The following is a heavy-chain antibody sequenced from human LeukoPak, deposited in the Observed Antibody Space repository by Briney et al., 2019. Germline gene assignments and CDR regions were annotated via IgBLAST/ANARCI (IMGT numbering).Heavy chain of an antibody. CDR1: GGSISCYY. CDR2: ISGGGGTR. J-gene: IGHJ4*02. Sequence: PSETLSLTCTVSGGSISCYYWSWIRQPPGKGLERVSLISGGGGTRNYADSVKGRFTISRDNSKNTLYLQMNSLRADDTAVYYCAEASCSISCQFYFDSWGQGTLVTVSS. V-gene: IGHV3-23*01. D-gene: IGHD2-2*01. CDR3: AEASCSISCQFYFDS.